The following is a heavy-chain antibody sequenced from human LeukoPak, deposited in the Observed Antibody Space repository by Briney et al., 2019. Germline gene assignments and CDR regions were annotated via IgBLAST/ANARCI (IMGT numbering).Heavy chain of an antibody. CDR1: GFTFSSYA. V-gene: IGHV3-30*04. D-gene: IGHD5-18*01. J-gene: IGHJ4*02. CDR2: ISYDGSNK. Sequence: GGSLRLSCAASGFTFSSYAMHWVRQAPGKGLEWVALISYDGSNKYSADSVKGRFTISRDNSKNTLYLQMNSLRAEDTAVYYCARVNEGGYSYGSSDFWGQGTLVTVSS. CDR3: ARVNEGGYSYGSSDF.